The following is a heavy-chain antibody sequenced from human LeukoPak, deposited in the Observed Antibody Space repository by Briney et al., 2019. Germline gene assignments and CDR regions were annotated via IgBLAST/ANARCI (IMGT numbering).Heavy chain of an antibody. V-gene: IGHV3-15*01. CDR1: GFTFSNAW. J-gene: IGHJ4*02. D-gene: IGHD3-22*01. CDR3: TTERDYYDSSGYFTILVY. Sequence: GGSLRLSCAASGFTFSNAWMSWVRQAPGKGLEWVGRIKSKTDGGTTDYAAPVKGRFTISRDDSKNTLYLQMNSLKTEDTAVYYCTTERDYYDSSGYFTILVYWGQGTLVTVSS. CDR2: IKSKTDGGTT.